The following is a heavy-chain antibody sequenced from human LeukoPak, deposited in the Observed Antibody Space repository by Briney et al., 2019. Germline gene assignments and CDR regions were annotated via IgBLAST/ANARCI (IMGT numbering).Heavy chain of an antibody. D-gene: IGHD3-10*01. CDR2: IRSKAYGGTT. CDR1: GFTFGDYA. CDR3: TLSNYYGSGSYADYYYYYYMDV. V-gene: IGHV3-49*04. Sequence: PGGSLRLSCTASGFTFGDYAMSWVRQAPGKGLEWVGFIRSKAYGGTTEYAASVKGRFTISRDDSKSIAYLQMNSLKTEDTAVYYCTLSNYYGSGSYADYYYYYYMDVWGKGTTVTISS. J-gene: IGHJ6*03.